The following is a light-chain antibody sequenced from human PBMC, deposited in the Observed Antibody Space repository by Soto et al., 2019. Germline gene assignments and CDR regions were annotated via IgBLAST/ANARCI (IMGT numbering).Light chain of an antibody. CDR1: SSDVGGYNY. CDR3: CSYTTSNTREIV. V-gene: IGLV2-14*03. J-gene: IGLJ1*01. CDR2: AVS. Sequence: QSVLTQPASVSGSPGHSITISCTGTSSDVGGYNYVSWYQHHPGKAPKLMIYAVSNRPSGVSNRFSVSKSGNTASLTISGLQPEDEADYYCCSYTTSNTREIVFGTGTKVTVL.